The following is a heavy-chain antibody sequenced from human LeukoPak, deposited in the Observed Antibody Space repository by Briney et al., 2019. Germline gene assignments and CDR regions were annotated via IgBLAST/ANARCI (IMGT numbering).Heavy chain of an antibody. D-gene: IGHD1-20*01. Sequence: GGSLRLSCEASGLTFNKYWMTWVRQAPGKGLEWVANIKQDGSEKNYVDSVKGRFTISRDNSKNTLYLQMNSLRAEDTAVYYCARGEYNWNDLHLWGQGTLVTVSS. CDR2: IKQDGSEK. J-gene: IGHJ5*02. V-gene: IGHV3-7*01. CDR3: ARGEYNWNDLHL. CDR1: GLTFNKYW.